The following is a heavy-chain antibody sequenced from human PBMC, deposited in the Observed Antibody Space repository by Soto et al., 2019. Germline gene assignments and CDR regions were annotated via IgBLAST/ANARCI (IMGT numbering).Heavy chain of an antibody. J-gene: IGHJ4*02. V-gene: IGHV3-23*01. CDR3: AKVKRGIVATIEGCFVS. CDR2: ISPTGGST. D-gene: IGHD5-12*01. CDR1: GYTHTFNTYA. Sequence: PGGSLRLSCAGSGYTHTFNTYAMSWVRQAPGKGLEWVAGISPTGGSTYYADSVKGRFTISRDNSKDTLFLQMSSLRVEDAAVYFCAKVKRGIVATIEGCFVSLGGGTLVTVSS.